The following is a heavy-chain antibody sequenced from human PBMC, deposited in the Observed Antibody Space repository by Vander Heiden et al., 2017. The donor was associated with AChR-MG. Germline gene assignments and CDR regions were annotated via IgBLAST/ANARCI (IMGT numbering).Heavy chain of an antibody. J-gene: IGHJ4*02. V-gene: IGHV4-34*01. CDR2: INHSGST. CDR3: ARVRGRRAAAGTVDFDY. CDR1: GGSFSGYY. D-gene: IGHD6-13*01. Sequence: QVQLQQWGAGLLKPSETLSLTCAVYGGSFSGYYWSWIRQPPGKGLEWIGEINHSGSTNYNPSLKSRVTISVDTSKNQFSLKLSSVTAADTAVYYCARVRGRRAAAGTVDFDYWGQGTLVTVSS.